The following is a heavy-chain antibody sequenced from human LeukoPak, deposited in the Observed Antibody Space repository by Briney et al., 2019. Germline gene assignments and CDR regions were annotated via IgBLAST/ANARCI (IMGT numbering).Heavy chain of an antibody. D-gene: IGHD2-15*01. CDR3: ASYPAAGAYFDY. Sequence: GGSLRLSCAASGFTVSSNSMSWVRQAPGRGLEWASVIYSGGTTYYADSVKGRFTISRDNSKNTLYLQMNTLRAEDTAVYYCASYPAAGAYFDYWGQGTLVTVSS. V-gene: IGHV3-53*01. J-gene: IGHJ4*02. CDR1: GFTVSSNS. CDR2: IYSGGTT.